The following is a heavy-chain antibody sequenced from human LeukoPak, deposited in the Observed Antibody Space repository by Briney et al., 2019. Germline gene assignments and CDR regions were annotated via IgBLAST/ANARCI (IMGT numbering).Heavy chain of an antibody. D-gene: IGHD1-26*01. V-gene: IGHV3-23*01. CDR2: ISGSGGST. Sequence: GGSLRLSCAASGFTFSSYAMSWVRQAPGKGLEWVSAISGSGGSTYYADSVKGRFTISRDNSKNTPYLQMNSLRAEDTAVYYCAKLSREGYYFDYWGQGTLVTVSS. CDR1: GFTFSSYA. J-gene: IGHJ4*02. CDR3: AKLSREGYYFDY.